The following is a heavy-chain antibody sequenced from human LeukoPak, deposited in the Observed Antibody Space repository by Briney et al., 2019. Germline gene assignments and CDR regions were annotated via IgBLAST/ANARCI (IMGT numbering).Heavy chain of an antibody. Sequence: SVKVSCKASGYTFTSYGISWVRQAPGQGLEWMGGIIPIFGTANYAQKFQGRVTITADESTSTAYMELSSLRSEDTAVYYCARDSRGYCSSTSCFDAFDIWGQGTMVTVSS. V-gene: IGHV1-69*13. CDR1: GYTFTSYG. D-gene: IGHD2-2*01. CDR3: ARDSRGYCSSTSCFDAFDI. CDR2: IIPIFGTA. J-gene: IGHJ3*02.